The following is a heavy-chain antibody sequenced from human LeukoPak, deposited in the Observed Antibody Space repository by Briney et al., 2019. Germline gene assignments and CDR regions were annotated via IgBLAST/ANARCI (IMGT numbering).Heavy chain of an antibody. CDR3: ARGLQTGYSSGWYYFDY. D-gene: IGHD6-19*01. CDR1: GFVFSSYA. Sequence: GGSLRLSCAASGFVFSSYAMNWVRQAPGKGLEWISYISSDSGTIYYADSMKGRFTISRDNARNSLCLQMNSLRAEDTAVYYCARGLQTGYSSGWYYFDYWGQGTLVTVSS. J-gene: IGHJ4*02. CDR2: ISSDSGTI. V-gene: IGHV3-48*01.